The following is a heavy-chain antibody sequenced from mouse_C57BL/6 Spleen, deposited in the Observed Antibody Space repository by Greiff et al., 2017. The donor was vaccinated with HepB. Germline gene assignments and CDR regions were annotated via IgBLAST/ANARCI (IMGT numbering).Heavy chain of an antibody. CDR3: ARNSRYYGVDAMDY. Sequence: QVQLQQSGPGLVQPSQTLSITCTVSGFSLTSYGVHWVRQSPGKGLEWLGVIWSGGSTDYNAAFISRLSISKDNSKSQVFFKMNRQQADDTAIYYCARNSRYYGVDAMDYWGQGTSVTVSS. CDR2: IWSGGST. V-gene: IGHV2-2*01. J-gene: IGHJ4*01. CDR1: GFSLTSYG. D-gene: IGHD1-1*01.